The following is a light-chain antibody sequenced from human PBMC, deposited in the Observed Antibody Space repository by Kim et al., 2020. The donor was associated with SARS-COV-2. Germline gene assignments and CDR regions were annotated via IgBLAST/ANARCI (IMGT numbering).Light chain of an antibody. Sequence: GQSIAAYCAGTSSYVGGYIYVSGYPQHPGKAHKLMFYDVTNRPSGISNRFSGSKSGNTASLTISGLQAEDEADYYCGSYTSSNTYVYGSGTKVTVL. CDR1: SSYVGGYIY. CDR2: DVT. CDR3: GSYTSSNTYV. V-gene: IGLV2-14*03. J-gene: IGLJ1*01.